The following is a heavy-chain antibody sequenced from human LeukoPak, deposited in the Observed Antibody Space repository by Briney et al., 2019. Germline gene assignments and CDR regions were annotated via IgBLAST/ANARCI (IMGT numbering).Heavy chain of an antibody. CDR1: GFTFSSYG. V-gene: IGHV3-30*18. CDR3: AKDQSYDSSGYYQKGSGYFQH. D-gene: IGHD3-22*01. Sequence: GGSLRLSCAASGFTFSSYGMHWVRQAPGKGLEWVAVISYDGSNKYYADSVKGRFTISRDNSKNTLYLQMNSLRAEDTAVYYCAKDQSYDSSGYYQKGSGYFQHWGQGTLVTVSS. CDR2: ISYDGSNK. J-gene: IGHJ1*01.